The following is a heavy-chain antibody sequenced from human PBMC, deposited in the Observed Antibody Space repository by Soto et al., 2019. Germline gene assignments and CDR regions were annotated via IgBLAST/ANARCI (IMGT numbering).Heavy chain of an antibody. J-gene: IGHJ6*03. CDR1: GGSISSYY. CDR3: ARGVEDYLYYYYYYMDV. Sequence: SETLSLTCTVSGGSISSYYWSWIRQPPGKGLEWIGYIYYSGSTNYNPSLKSRVTISVDTSKNQFSLKLSSVTAADTAVYYCARGVEDYLYYYYYYMDVWGKGTTVTVSS. CDR2: IYYSGST. D-gene: IGHD3-10*01. V-gene: IGHV4-59*01.